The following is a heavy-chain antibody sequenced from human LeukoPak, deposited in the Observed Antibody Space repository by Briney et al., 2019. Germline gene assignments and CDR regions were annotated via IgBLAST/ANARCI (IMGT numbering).Heavy chain of an antibody. CDR3: ARRGEWLLYDNTGTNAFDI. Sequence: GESLKISRKVSGYSFTSYWINWVRQMPGKGLEWMGRIDPSDSYTNYSPSFQGHVTISADKSISTAYLQWSSLKASDTAIYYCARRGEWLLYDNTGTNAFDIWGQGTLVTVSS. CDR2: IDPSDSYT. V-gene: IGHV5-10-1*01. CDR1: GYSFTSYW. J-gene: IGHJ3*02. D-gene: IGHD3-3*01.